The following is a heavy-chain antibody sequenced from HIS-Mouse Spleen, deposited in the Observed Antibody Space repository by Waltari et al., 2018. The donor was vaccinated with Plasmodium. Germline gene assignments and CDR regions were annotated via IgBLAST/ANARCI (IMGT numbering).Heavy chain of an antibody. V-gene: IGHV4-31*03. CDR2: IYYSGST. CDR1: GGSISSGGYY. Sequence: QVQLRESGPGLVKPSQTLSLTCPVPGGSISSGGYYWSWIRQHPGKGLEWIGYIYYSGSTYYNPSLKSRVTISVDTSKNQFSLKLSSVTAADTAVYYCARSIAATVTFYFDYWGQGTLVTVSS. D-gene: IGHD6-13*01. J-gene: IGHJ4*02. CDR3: ARSIAATVTFYFDY.